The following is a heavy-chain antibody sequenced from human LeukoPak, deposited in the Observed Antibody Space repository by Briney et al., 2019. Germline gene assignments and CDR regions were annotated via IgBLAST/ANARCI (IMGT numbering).Heavy chain of an antibody. J-gene: IGHJ3*02. CDR2: IYSGGST. D-gene: IGHD3-16*01. V-gene: IGHV3-53*01. CDR3: AKDFYRLGQFDAFDN. Sequence: GGSLRLSCAASGFTVSSNYMSWVRQAPGKGLEWVSLIYSGGSTYYADSVKGRFTISRDNAKNSLYLQMNSLRVEDTALYYCAKDFYRLGQFDAFDNWGQGTMATVSS. CDR1: GFTVSSNY.